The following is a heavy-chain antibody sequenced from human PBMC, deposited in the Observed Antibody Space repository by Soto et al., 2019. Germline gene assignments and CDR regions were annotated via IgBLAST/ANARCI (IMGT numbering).Heavy chain of an antibody. Sequence: PLGSLRFSCAASGFTFSIYGMHWVRQAPGKGLEWVAVISYDGSNKYYADSVKGRFTISIDNSKNTLYLQMNSLRAEDTAVYYCAKGLGDTAMDYWGQGTLVTV. CDR2: ISYDGSNK. CDR3: AKGLGDTAMDY. V-gene: IGHV3-30*18. D-gene: IGHD5-18*01. J-gene: IGHJ4*02. CDR1: GFTFSIYG.